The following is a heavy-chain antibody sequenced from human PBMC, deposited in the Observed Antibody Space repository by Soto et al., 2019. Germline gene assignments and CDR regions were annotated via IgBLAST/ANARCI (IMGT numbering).Heavy chain of an antibody. CDR2: VSRHGETT. V-gene: IGHV3-23*01. CDR3: TKLGMVDYDPDYGMDV. Sequence: LGGSLRLSCAASGFIFSSFAISWVREAPGKGLEWVSVVSRHGETTFYADSVKGRFTVSRDNSKNMVFLQMNSLRAEDTAVYYCTKLGMVDYDPDYGMDVWGQGTTVTVSS. D-gene: IGHD4-17*01. J-gene: IGHJ6*02. CDR1: GFIFSSFA.